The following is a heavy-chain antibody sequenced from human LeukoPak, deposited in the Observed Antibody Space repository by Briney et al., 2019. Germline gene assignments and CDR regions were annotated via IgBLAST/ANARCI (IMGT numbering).Heavy chain of an antibody. CDR3: ARDQEGFDY. J-gene: IGHJ4*02. V-gene: IGHV1-46*01. CDR2: IYPRDGST. CDR1: GYTFTSNY. Sequence: ASVKVSCKASGYTFTSNYIHWVRQAPGQGLGWMGMIYPRDGSTSYAQKFQGRVTVTRDTSTSTVHMELSGLRSEDTAVYYCARDQEGFDYWGQGTLVTVSS.